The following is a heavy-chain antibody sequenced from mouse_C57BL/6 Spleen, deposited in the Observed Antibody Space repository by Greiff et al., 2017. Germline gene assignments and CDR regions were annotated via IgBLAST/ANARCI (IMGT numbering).Heavy chain of an antibody. CDR3: TTPTAHATFAYYAMDY. V-gene: IGHV14-4*01. D-gene: IGHD3-2*02. Sequence: EVQLQQSGAELVRPGASVKLSCTASGFNIKDDYMHWVKQRPEPGLEWIGWIDPDNGDTEYASKFQGKATITAATSSNTAYLQLSSLTSEDTAVYYCTTPTAHATFAYYAMDYWGQGTSVTVSS. CDR2: IDPDNGDT. CDR1: GFNIKDDY. J-gene: IGHJ4*01.